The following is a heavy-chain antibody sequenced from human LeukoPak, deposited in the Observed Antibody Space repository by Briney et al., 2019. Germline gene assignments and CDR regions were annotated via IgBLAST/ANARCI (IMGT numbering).Heavy chain of an antibody. V-gene: IGHV4-59*08. CDR2: IYYSGST. CDR1: GGSISSYH. Sequence: SETLSLTCTVSGGSISSYHWSWIRQPPGKGLEWIGYIYYSGSTNYNPSLKSRVTISVDTSKNQFSLKLSSVTAADTAVYYCARREIGPFFGVGYFDYWGQGTLVTVSS. D-gene: IGHD3-16*01. CDR3: ARREIGPFFGVGYFDY. J-gene: IGHJ4*02.